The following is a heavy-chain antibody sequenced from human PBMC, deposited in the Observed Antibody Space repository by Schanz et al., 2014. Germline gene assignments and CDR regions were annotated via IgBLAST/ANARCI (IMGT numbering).Heavy chain of an antibody. CDR1: GGSISSGGSS. CDR2: IYHSGST. V-gene: IGHV4-30-2*01. D-gene: IGHD4-17*01. CDR3: AGMATVTYFDF. J-gene: IGHJ4*02. Sequence: QLQLQESGSGLVKPSQTLSLTCGVSGGSISSGGSSWNWIRLPPGKGLEWIGYIYHSGSTYYNPSLKTRVTISVDRSKSQFSLKLTSVTAVDTAVYYCAGMATVTYFDFWGQGALVTVSS.